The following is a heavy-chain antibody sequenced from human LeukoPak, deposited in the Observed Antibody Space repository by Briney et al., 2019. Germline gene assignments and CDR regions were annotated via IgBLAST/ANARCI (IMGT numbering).Heavy chain of an antibody. J-gene: IGHJ4*02. Sequence: GGSLRLSCAASGFTFSVYAMSRVRQAPGKGLEWVSGIRGSGTATYYADSVKGRFTISRDNVKDTLYLLMNSLRADDTAIYFCAKDAHHFDFWSGYQYYFDYWGQGTLVTVSS. CDR3: AKDAHHFDFWSGYQYYFDY. CDR2: IRGSGTAT. V-gene: IGHV3-23*01. CDR1: GFTFSVYA. D-gene: IGHD3-3*01.